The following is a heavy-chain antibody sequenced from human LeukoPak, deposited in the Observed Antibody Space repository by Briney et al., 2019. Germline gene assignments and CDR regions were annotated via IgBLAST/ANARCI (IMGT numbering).Heavy chain of an antibody. V-gene: IGHV3-73*01. CDR3: TSSLRDSPYYYYYYYMDV. J-gene: IGHJ6*03. D-gene: IGHD5/OR15-5a*01. Sequence: GGSLRLSCAASGFTFSGSAMHWVRQASGKWLEWVGRIRSKANSYATAYAASVKGRFTISRDDSKNTAYLQMNSLKTEDTAVYYCTSSLRDSPYYYYYYYMDVWGKGTTVTVSS. CDR2: IRSKANSYAT. CDR1: GFTFSGSA.